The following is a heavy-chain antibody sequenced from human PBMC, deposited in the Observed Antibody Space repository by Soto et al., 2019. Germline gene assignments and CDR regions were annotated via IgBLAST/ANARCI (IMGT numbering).Heavy chain of an antibody. CDR2: IVPKVGGT. D-gene: IGHD1-26*01. CDR1: GGTFSSFINYP. J-gene: IGHJ4*02. CDR3: TRDLAKAGGSAGFDD. V-gene: IGHV1-69*10. Sequence: AVEVSCKSSGGTFSSFINYPINWVRHAPGQGLEWMGGIVPKVGGTKYAQKFQGKVTMTADTSMSTAYMALTRLRSSDTAVDYCTRDLAKAGGSAGFDDWGQGTPATVS.